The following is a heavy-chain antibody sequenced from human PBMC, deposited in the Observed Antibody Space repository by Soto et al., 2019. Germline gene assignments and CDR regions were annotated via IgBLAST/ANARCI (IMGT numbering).Heavy chain of an antibody. Sequence: SVKVSCKASGFTFTSSAVQWVRQARGQRLEWIGWIVVGSGNTNYAQKFQERVTMTRDMSTSTAYMELSSLRSEDTAVYYCAGLGTTGTTWARYYYYYGMDVWGQGTTVTVSS. CDR1: GFTFTSSA. CDR2: IVVGSGNT. J-gene: IGHJ6*02. V-gene: IGHV1-58*01. CDR3: AGLGTTGTTWARYYYYYGMDV. D-gene: IGHD1-1*01.